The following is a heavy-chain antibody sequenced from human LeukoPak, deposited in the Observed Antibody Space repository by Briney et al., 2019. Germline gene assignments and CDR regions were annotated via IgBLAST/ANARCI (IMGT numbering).Heavy chain of an antibody. CDR1: GYTLTELS. Sequence: ASVKVSCKVSGYTLTELSMHWVRQAPGKGLEWMGGFDPEDGETIYAQKFQGRVTMTEDTSTDTAYMELSSLRSEDTAVYYCARQTLAYCSSTSCYDFDHWGQGTLLTVSS. J-gene: IGHJ4*02. CDR3: ARQTLAYCSSTSCYDFDH. V-gene: IGHV1-24*01. D-gene: IGHD2-2*01. CDR2: FDPEDGET.